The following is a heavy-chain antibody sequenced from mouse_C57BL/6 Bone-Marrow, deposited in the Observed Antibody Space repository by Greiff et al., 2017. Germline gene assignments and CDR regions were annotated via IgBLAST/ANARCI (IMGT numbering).Heavy chain of an antibody. CDR1: GYTFTSYG. V-gene: IGHV1-81*01. J-gene: IGHJ3*01. CDR3: ARWGPAWFAY. CDR2: IYPRSGNT. Sequence: QVQLQQSGAELARPGASVKLSCKASGYTFTSYGISWVKQRTGQGLEWIGEIYPRSGNTYYNEKFKGKDTLTADKSSSTAYMELRSLTSEDSAVYFCARWGPAWFAYWGQGTLVTVSA.